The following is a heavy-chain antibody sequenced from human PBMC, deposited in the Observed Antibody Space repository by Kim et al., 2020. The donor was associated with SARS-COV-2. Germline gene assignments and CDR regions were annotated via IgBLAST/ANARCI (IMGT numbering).Heavy chain of an antibody. V-gene: IGHV3-53*04. J-gene: IGHJ5*02. CDR2: IYSGGST. D-gene: IGHD1-26*01. CDR1: GFTVSSNY. Sequence: GGSLRLSCAASGFTVSSNYMSWVRQAPGKGLEWVSVIYSGGSTYYADSVKGRFTISRHNSKNTLYLQMNSLRAADTAVYYYARVYSRNFKFDPWGQETRVTXSS. CDR3: ARVYSRNFKFDP.